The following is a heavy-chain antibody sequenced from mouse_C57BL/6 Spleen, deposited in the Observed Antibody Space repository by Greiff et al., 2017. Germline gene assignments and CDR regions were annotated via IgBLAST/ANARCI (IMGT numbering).Heavy chain of an antibody. V-gene: IGHV1-75*01. CDR2: IFPGSGST. CDR1: GYTFTDYY. J-gene: IGHJ3*01. CDR3: ARSGRGCVEGFAY. Sequence: QVQLQQSGPELVKPGASVKISCKASGYTFTDYYINWVKQRPGQGLEWIGLIFPGSGSTSYNEKFTGKDTLTVDKSSSTAYMLLSRLTSEDSAVSCCARSGRGCVEGFAYWGQGTLVTVSA. D-gene: IGHD3-3*01.